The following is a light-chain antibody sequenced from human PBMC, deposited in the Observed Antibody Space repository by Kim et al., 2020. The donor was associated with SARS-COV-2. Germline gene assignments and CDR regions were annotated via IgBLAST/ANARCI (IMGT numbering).Light chain of an antibody. CDR2: GAS. CDR1: QSVSSN. J-gene: IGKJ2*01. Sequence: EIVMTQSPATLSVSPGERATLSCRASQSVSSNLAWYQQKPGRSPSLLIYGASTRATGIPSRFSGSGSGTEFTLTISSLQSEDFAVYSCKQYNKWPYTFGQGTKLEI. V-gene: IGKV3-15*01. CDR3: KQYNKWPYT.